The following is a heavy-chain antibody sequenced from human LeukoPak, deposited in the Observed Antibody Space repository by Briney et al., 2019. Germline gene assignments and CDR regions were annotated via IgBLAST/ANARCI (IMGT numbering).Heavy chain of an antibody. D-gene: IGHD1-26*01. Sequence: ASVKVSCKASGYTFINNWMHWVRQAPGQGLEWVGLINPTGTTTLYAQKFQGRVTLTRDMSTSTDYMELRSLKSEDTAVYYCARDGTVVGATPFGPRGASDIWGQGTMVTVSS. J-gene: IGHJ3*02. CDR2: INPTGTTT. CDR3: ARDGTVVGATPFGPRGASDI. CDR1: GYTFINNW. V-gene: IGHV1-46*01.